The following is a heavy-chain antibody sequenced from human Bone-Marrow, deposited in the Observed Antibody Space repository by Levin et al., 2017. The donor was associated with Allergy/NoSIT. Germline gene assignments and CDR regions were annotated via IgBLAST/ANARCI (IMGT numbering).Heavy chain of an antibody. V-gene: IGHV1-8*01. Sequence: GESLKISCEASGYTFSSYDINWVRQATGQGLEWMGWMNPNSGNTGYAQKFQGRVTMTRNTSITTAYMELSSLRSEDTAVYYCARAHCSTTSCYPKDAFDIWGQGTMVTVSS. D-gene: IGHD2-2*01. CDR1: GYTFSSYD. J-gene: IGHJ3*02. CDR3: ARAHCSTTSCYPKDAFDI. CDR2: MNPNSGNT.